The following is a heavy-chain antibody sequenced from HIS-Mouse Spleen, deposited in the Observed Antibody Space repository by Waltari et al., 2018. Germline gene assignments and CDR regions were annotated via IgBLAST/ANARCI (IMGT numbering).Heavy chain of an antibody. Sequence: VQLVDSGGGVVQPGRSLTPCRALHGFPFTSYGLPRVRRAPGKGLEWVAVIWYDGSNKYYADSVKGRFTISRDNSKNTLYLQMNSLRAEDTAVYYCARDRIAVAATGWFDPWGQGTLVTVSS. CDR2: IWYDGSNK. D-gene: IGHD6-19*01. J-gene: IGHJ5*02. CDR3: ARDRIAVAATGWFDP. V-gene: IGHV3-33*01. CDR1: GFPFTSYG.